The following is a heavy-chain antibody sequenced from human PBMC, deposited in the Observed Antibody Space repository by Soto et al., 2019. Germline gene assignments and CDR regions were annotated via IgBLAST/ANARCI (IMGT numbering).Heavy chain of an antibody. Sequence: ESGGGLVQPGGSLRLSCAASGFTFSSYWMSWVRQAPGKGLEWVANIKQDGSEKYYVDSVKGRFTISRDNAKNSLYLQMNSLRAEDTAVYYCASKGTYYYDSSGYDYWGQGTLVTVSS. CDR3: ASKGTYYYDSSGYDY. CDR1: GFTFSSYW. J-gene: IGHJ4*02. CDR2: IKQDGSEK. V-gene: IGHV3-7*01. D-gene: IGHD3-22*01.